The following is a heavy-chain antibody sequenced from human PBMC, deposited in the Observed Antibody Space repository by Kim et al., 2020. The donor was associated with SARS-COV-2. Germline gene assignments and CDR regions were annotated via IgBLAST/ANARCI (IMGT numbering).Heavy chain of an antibody. J-gene: IGHJ6*02. V-gene: IGHV3-23*01. CDR3: AKDPSGYYYYGMDV. Sequence: AASVKGRCTLSRDNSKTTLYRQMNSLRAEDTAVYYCAKDPSGYYYYGMDVWGQGTTVTVSS. D-gene: IGHD6-19*01.